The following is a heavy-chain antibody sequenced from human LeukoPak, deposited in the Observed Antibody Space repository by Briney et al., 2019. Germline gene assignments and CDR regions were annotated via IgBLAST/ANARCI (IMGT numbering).Heavy chain of an antibody. V-gene: IGHV1-69*13. D-gene: IGHD5-24*01. Sequence: GASVKVSCKVSGGTFSSYAISWVRQAPGQRLEWMGGIIPIFGTANYAQKFQGRVTITADESTSTAYMELSSLRSEDTAVYYCASKPRDGYNSDFDYWGQGTLVTVSS. J-gene: IGHJ4*02. CDR3: ASKPRDGYNSDFDY. CDR2: IIPIFGTA. CDR1: GGTFSSYA.